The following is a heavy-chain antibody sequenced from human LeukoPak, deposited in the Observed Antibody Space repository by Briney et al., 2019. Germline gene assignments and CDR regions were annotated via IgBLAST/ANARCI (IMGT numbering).Heavy chain of an antibody. Sequence: GGSVKVSCKASGYTFTSYDIDGVRQATGQGLEWMGWMNPNSGNTGYAQKFQGRVTMTRNTSISTAYMGLSSLRPEDTAVYYCARGLDDSSGYRGEGDYWGQGTLVTVSS. CDR2: MNPNSGNT. J-gene: IGHJ4*02. CDR1: GYTFTSYD. CDR3: ARGLDDSSGYRGEGDY. V-gene: IGHV1-8*01. D-gene: IGHD3-22*01.